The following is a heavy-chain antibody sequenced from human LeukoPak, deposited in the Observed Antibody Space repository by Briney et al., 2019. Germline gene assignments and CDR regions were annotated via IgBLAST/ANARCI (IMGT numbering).Heavy chain of an antibody. V-gene: IGHV4-39*01. D-gene: IGHD3-9*01. CDR2: IYYSGST. CDR3: ARSQTYYDILTGYRPVYYFDY. CDR1: GGSISSSSHY. J-gene: IGHJ4*02. Sequence: PSETLSLTCTVSGGSISSSSHYWGWIRQPPGKGLEWIGSIYYSGSTYYNPSLKSRVTISVDTSKNQFSLKLSSVTAADTAVYYCARSQTYYDILTGYRPVYYFDYWGQGTLVTVSS.